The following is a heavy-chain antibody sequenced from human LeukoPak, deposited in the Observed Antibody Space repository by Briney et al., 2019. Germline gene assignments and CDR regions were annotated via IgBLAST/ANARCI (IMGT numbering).Heavy chain of an antibody. D-gene: IGHD3-10*01. CDR3: ARGTTMVRGVIDY. CDR1: GYTFTSYG. CDR2: INPNSGGT. Sequence: VASVKVSCKASGYTFTSYGISWVRQAPGQGLEWMGWINPNSGGTNYAQKFQGRVTMTRDTSISTAYMELSRLRSDDTAVYYCARGTTMVRGVIDYWGQGTLVTVSS. V-gene: IGHV1-2*02. J-gene: IGHJ4*02.